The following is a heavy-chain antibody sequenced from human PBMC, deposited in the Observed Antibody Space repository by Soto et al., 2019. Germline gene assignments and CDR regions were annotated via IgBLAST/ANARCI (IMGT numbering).Heavy chain of an antibody. CDR1: GGSISSYY. CDR2: IYYSGST. V-gene: IGHV4-59*01. D-gene: IGHD3-3*01. CDR3: ARAPSGSYDFWSGDYYYYGMDV. Sequence: PSETLSLTCTVSGGSISSYYWSWIRQPPGKGLEWIGYIYYSGSTNYNRSLKSRVTISVDTSKNQFSLKLSSVTAADTAVYYCARAPSGSYDFWSGDYYYYGMDVWGQGTTVTVSS. J-gene: IGHJ6*02.